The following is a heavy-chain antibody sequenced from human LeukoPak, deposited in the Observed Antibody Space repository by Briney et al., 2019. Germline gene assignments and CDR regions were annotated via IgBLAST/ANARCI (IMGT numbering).Heavy chain of an antibody. CDR2: INPNSGGT. D-gene: IGHD3-3*01. V-gene: IGHV1-2*02. CDR1: GYTFTGYY. Sequence: ASVKVSCKASGYTFTGYYMHWVRQAPGQGLEWMGWINPNSGGTNYAQKFQGRVTMTRDTSISTAYMELSRLRSDDTAVYYCARDCPSYYDFWSGYYSGYFDYWGQGTLVTVSS. CDR3: ARDCPSYYDFWSGYYSGYFDY. J-gene: IGHJ4*02.